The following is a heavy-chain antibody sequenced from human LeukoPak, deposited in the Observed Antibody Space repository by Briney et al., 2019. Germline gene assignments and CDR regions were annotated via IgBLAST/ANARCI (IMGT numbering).Heavy chain of an antibody. V-gene: IGHV4-34*01. Sequence: SETLSLTCAVYGGSFSGYFLSWIRQPPGKGLEWIGEINYSGSTNYNPSLKSRVTISVNTSKNQFSLKMSSVIAADTAVYYCARGGYYANSGYSAAESFQYWGQRTLVT. CDR2: INYSGST. D-gene: IGHD3-22*01. CDR3: ARGGYYANSGYSAAESFQY. J-gene: IGHJ1*01. CDR1: GGSFSGYF.